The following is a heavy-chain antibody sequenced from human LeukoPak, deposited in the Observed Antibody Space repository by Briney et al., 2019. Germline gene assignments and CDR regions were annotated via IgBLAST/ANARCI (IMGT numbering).Heavy chain of an antibody. CDR2: INSDGYSI. CDR3: ARAVAVAGTDY. J-gene: IGHJ4*02. Sequence: PGGSLRLSCAASGFTFSSYWMHWVRQAPGKGLVWIARINSDGYSISYADSVKGRFTISRDNTKNTLYLQMNSLRAEDTAVYYCARAVAVAGTDYRGQGTLVTVSS. D-gene: IGHD6-19*01. CDR1: GFTFSSYW. V-gene: IGHV3-74*01.